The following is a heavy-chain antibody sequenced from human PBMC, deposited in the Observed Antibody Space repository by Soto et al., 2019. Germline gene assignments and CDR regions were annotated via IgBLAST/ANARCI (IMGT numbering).Heavy chain of an antibody. D-gene: IGHD1-7*01. CDR3: AKNQERELPRVIDF. CDR2: MSGSSSTT. J-gene: IGHJ4*02. V-gene: IGHV3-23*01. Sequence: GGFLRLSCATSGLTFSNYAMSWVRQAPGGGLEWVSSMSGSSSTTYYADSVRGRFTISRDRSKNTLYLQMSSLRAEDTALYYCAKNQERELPRVIDFWGQGTLVTVSS. CDR1: GLTFSNYA.